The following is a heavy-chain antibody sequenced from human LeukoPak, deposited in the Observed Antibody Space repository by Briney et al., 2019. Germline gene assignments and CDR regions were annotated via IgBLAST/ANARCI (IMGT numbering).Heavy chain of an antibody. V-gene: IGHV4-34*01. CDR1: GGSFSGYY. CDR3: ARDSQYYDILTGSYYYYGMDV. Sequence: PSETLSLTCAVYGGSFSGYYWSWIRQPPGKGLEWIGEINHSGSTNYNPSLKSRVTISVDTSKNQFSLKLSSVTAADTAVYYCARDSQYYDILTGSYYYYGMDVWGQGTTVTVSS. J-gene: IGHJ6*02. D-gene: IGHD3-9*01. CDR2: INHSGST.